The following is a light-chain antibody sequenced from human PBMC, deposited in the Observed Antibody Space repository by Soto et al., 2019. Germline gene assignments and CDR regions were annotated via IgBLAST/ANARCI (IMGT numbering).Light chain of an antibody. CDR2: GAS. J-gene: IGKJ1*01. CDR1: QSVSSN. Sequence: EIVMTQSPATLSVSPGERATLSCRASQSVSSNLAWYQQKPGQAPRLLIYGASTRATGIPARFSGSGSGTEFTLTISSLQSEDFATYYCQQHNGYSERMFGQGTKVEV. CDR3: QQHNGYSERM. V-gene: IGKV3-15*01.